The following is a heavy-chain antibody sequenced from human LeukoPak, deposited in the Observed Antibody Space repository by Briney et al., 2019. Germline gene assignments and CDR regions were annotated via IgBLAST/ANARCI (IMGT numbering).Heavy chain of an antibody. Sequence: GGSLRLSCAASGFTFSSYWMSWVRQAPGKGLEWVANIKQDGSEKYYVDSVKGRFTISRDNAKNSLYLQMNSLRAEDTAVYYCARRLSDYYYYCMDVWGKGTTVTVSS. D-gene: IGHD2-8*01. CDR2: IKQDGSEK. CDR1: GFTFSSYW. V-gene: IGHV3-7*03. CDR3: ARRLSDYYYYCMDV. J-gene: IGHJ6*04.